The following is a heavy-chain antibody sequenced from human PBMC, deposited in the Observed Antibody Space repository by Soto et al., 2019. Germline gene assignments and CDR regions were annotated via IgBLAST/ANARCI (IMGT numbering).Heavy chain of an antibody. CDR2: VSGSGSST. J-gene: IGHJ4*02. CDR1: GFTFSSYA. D-gene: IGHD3-3*01. CDR3: AKGWRRRNY. Sequence: EVQRLESGGGLVQPWGSLRLSCAASGFTFSSYAMSWVRQAPGKGLEWVSAVSGSGSSTYYADSVKDRVTFTRDNSKNTLNLQMNSLGAEDMAVYYCAKGWRRRNYWGQGSLVTVSS. V-gene: IGHV3-23*01.